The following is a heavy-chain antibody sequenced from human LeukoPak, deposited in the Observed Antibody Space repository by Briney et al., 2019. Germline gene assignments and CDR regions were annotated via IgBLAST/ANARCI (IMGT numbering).Heavy chain of an antibody. V-gene: IGHV1-69*01. D-gene: IGHD3-22*01. CDR3: ARGTRYYYDSSGYYGSSFYYYYYMDV. CDR1: GGTFSSYA. CDR2: IIPIFGTA. Sequence: SVKVSCKASGGTFSSYAISWVRQAPGQGLEWMEGIIPIFGTANYAQKFQGRVTITADESTSTAYMELSSLRSEDTAVYYCARGTRYYYDSSGYYGSSFYYYYYMDVWGKGTTVTISS. J-gene: IGHJ6*03.